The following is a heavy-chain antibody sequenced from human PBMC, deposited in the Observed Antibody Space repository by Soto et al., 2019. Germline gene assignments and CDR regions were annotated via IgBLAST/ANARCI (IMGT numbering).Heavy chain of an antibody. Sequence: QVPLVQSGAEVKKPGASVKGSCKASGYTFTSYAMHWVRQAPGQRLEWMGWINAGNGNTKYSQKFQGRVTITRDTSASTAYMELSSLRSEDTAVYYCARDRCSGGSCYSGWFDPWGQGTLVTVSS. V-gene: IGHV1-3*01. D-gene: IGHD2-15*01. CDR2: INAGNGNT. CDR3: ARDRCSGGSCYSGWFDP. J-gene: IGHJ5*02. CDR1: GYTFTSYA.